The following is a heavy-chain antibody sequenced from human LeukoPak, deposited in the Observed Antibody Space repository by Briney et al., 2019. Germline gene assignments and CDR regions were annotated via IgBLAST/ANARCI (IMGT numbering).Heavy chain of an antibody. Sequence: SETLSLTCTVPGGSISNYYWSWIRQPAGKGLEWIGRKYARGSSNYNPPVQSRVTMSVDTSKNQFSLKLRSVTAADTAVYYCARGRYCSADICTGGDSFDIWGQGTMVSVSP. D-gene: IGHD2-15*01. CDR1: GGSISNYY. J-gene: IGHJ3*02. CDR3: ARGRYCSADICTGGDSFDI. CDR2: KYARGSS. V-gene: IGHV4-4*07.